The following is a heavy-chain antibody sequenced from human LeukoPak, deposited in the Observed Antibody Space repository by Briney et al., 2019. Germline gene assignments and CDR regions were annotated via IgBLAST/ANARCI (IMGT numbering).Heavy chain of an antibody. CDR3: ARYSSYYYDSSGYYSNAFDI. CDR1: GGSISGYY. D-gene: IGHD3-22*01. J-gene: IGHJ3*02. Sequence: PSETLSLTCTVSGGSISGYYWNWIRQPPGMGLEWIAYIYYSGSTNYNPSLKSRVTISVDTSKNQFSLKLSSVTAADTAVYYCARYSSYYYDSSGYYSNAFDIWGQGTMVTVSS. V-gene: IGHV4-59*01. CDR2: IYYSGST.